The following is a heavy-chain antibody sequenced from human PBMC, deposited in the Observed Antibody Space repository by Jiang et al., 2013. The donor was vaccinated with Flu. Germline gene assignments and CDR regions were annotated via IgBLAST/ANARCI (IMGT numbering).Heavy chain of an antibody. CDR1: GFTFSSYG. J-gene: IGHJ4*02. D-gene: IGHD3-22*01. CDR2: IRYDGSNK. V-gene: IGHV3-30*02. Sequence: QLVESGGGVVQPGGSLRLSCAASGFTFSSYGMHWVRQAPGKGLEWVAFIRYDGSNKYYADSVKGRFTISRDNSKNTLYLQMNSLRAEDTAVYYCAKLTPEMYYYDSSGFDYWGQGTLVTVSS. CDR3: AKLTPEMYYYDSSGFDY.